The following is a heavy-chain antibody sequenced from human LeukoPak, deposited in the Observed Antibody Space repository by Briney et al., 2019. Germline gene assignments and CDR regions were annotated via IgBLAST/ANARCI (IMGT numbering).Heavy chain of an antibody. V-gene: IGHV3-23*01. CDR2: ISGSGGST. D-gene: IGHD3-10*01. CDR1: GFTFSSYA. CDR3: AKQSGKLLYYYFDY. Sequence: GGSLRLSCAASGFTFSSYAMSWVRQAPGKGREWVSAISGSGGSTYYADSVKGRFTISRDNSKNTLYLQMNSLRAEDTAVYYCAKQSGKLLYYYFDYWGQGTLVTVSS. J-gene: IGHJ4*02.